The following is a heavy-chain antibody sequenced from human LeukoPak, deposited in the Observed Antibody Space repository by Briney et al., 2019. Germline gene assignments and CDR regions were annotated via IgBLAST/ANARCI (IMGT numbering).Heavy chain of an antibody. CDR2: IYYSGST. V-gene: IGHV4-59*01. CDR3: AREGAVAGFAY. J-gene: IGHJ4*02. CDR1: GGSISSYY. Sequence: SETLSLTCTVSGGSISSYYWSWLRQPPGKGLEWIGYIYYSGSTNYNPSLKSRVTISVDTSKNQFSLKLSSVTAADTAVYYCAREGAVAGFAYWGQGTLVTVSS. D-gene: IGHD6-19*01.